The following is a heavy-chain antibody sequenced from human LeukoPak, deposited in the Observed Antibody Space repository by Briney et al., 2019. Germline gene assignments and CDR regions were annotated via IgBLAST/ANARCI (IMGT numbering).Heavy chain of an antibody. J-gene: IGHJ4*02. Sequence: GASVKVSFKSSGYTFTSYAMHWVRQAHGQGLERMGWINAGNGNTKYSQAFQGRVTITRDTANSTAYMELSRLRFDDTAVYNCASGSSYDSSGRGFDYWGQGTLVTVSS. CDR1: GYTFTSYA. CDR3: ASGSSYDSSGRGFDY. CDR2: INAGNGNT. D-gene: IGHD3-22*01. V-gene: IGHV1-3*01.